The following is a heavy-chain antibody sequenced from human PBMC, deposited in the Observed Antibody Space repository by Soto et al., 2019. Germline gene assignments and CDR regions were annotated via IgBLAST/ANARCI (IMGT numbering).Heavy chain of an antibody. CDR2: IYYSGST. D-gene: IGHD2-15*01. CDR1: GGSISSYY. Sequence: PSETLSLTCTVSGGSISSYYWSWIRQPPGKGLKWIGYIYYSGSTNYNPSLKSRVTISVDTSKNQFSLKLSSVTAADTAVYYFARVVCDDIVVVVAAGDNWFDPWGQGTLVTVSS. CDR3: ARVVCDDIVVVVAAGDNWFDP. J-gene: IGHJ5*02. V-gene: IGHV4-59*01.